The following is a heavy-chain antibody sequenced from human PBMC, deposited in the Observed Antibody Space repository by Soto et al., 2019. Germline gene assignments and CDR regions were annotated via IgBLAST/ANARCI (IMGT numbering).Heavy chain of an antibody. D-gene: IGHD3-16*02. Sequence: QLLLRESGPGLVKPSEALSLSCSVSGGYMNNNRHIWDWVRQPPGTGLEWIASVIYRGSACLNPSLTSRLTVSEVMAKHRSSPMLPSLTAAAPGAYYCVRFYVSIHLCGTYRPDWGQGTLVSVS. CDR3: VRFYVSIHLCGTYRPD. J-gene: IGHJ4*02. CDR1: GGYMNNNRHI. CDR2: VIYRGSA. V-gene: IGHV4-39*01.